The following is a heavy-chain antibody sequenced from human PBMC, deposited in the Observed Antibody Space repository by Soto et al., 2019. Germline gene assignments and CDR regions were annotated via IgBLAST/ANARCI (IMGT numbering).Heavy chain of an antibody. V-gene: IGHV5-51*01. CDR3: ARHLAGYCSGGSCYSFYYGMDV. D-gene: IGHD2-15*01. CDR2: IYPGDSDT. CDR1: GYSFTSYW. Sequence: LKISCKGSGYSFTSYWIGWVRQMPGKGLEWMGIIYPGDSDTRYSPSFQGQVTISADKSISTAYLQWSSLKASDTAMYYCARHLAGYCSGGSCYSFYYGMDVWGQGTTVTVSS. J-gene: IGHJ6*02.